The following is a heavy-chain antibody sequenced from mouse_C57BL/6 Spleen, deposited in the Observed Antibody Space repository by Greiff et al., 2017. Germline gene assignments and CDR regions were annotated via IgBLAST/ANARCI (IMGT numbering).Heavy chain of an antibody. CDR2: IYPGNGDT. Sequence: QVQLQQSGAALVRPGASVTMSCKASGFTFTSYNMHWVKQTPRQGLEWIGAIYPGNGDTSYNQKFTGKATLTVDKSSSTAYMQLSSLTSEDSAVYFCARWGLTTVGAMDYWGQGTSVTVSS. V-gene: IGHV1-12*01. CDR1: GFTFTSYN. CDR3: ARWGLTTVGAMDY. J-gene: IGHJ4*01. D-gene: IGHD1-1*01.